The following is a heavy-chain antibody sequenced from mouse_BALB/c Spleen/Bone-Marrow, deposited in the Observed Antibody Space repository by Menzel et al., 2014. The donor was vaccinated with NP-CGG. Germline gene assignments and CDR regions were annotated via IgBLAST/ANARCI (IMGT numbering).Heavy chain of an antibody. Sequence: VTLKECGAELVKPGASVKLSCTASGFNIKDTYMHWVKQRPEQGLEWIGRIDPANGNTKYDPKFQGKATITADTSSNTAYLQLSSLTSEDTAVYYCARGYGSSYGTGYFDVWGEGTTVNVSS. V-gene: IGHV14-3*02. CDR1: GFNIKDTY. D-gene: IGHD1-1*01. CDR3: ARGYGSSYGTGYFDV. J-gene: IGHJ1*01. CDR2: IDPANGNT.